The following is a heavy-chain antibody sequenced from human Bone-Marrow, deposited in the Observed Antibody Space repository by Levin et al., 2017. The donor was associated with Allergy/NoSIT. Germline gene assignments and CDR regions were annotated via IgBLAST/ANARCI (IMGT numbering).Heavy chain of an antibody. CDR1: GGTFSTFE. D-gene: IGHD3-10*01. J-gene: IGHJ4*02. Sequence: SVKVSCKASGGTFSTFEMNWLRQAPGQGLEWMGGIIPLFGTANYAQKFRGRVTVTADESTSTVYMELSGLRSEDTAVYYCAREMGVKTPAFDSWGQGTLVTVSS. V-gene: IGHV1-69*13. CDR2: IIPLFGTA. CDR3: AREMGVKTPAFDS.